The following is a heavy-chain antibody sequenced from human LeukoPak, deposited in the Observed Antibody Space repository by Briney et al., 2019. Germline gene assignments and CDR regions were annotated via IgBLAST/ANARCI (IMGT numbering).Heavy chain of an antibody. D-gene: IGHD6-13*01. V-gene: IGHV3-9*01. CDR3: AKDGSSSWFYYYTDV. CDR2: ISWNSGSI. J-gene: IGHJ6*03. CDR1: GFTFDDYA. Sequence: GGSLRLSCAASGFTFDDYAMHWVRQAPGKGLEWVSGISWNSGSIGYADSVKGRFTISRDNAKNSLYLQMNSLRAEDTALYYCAKDGSSSWFYYYTDVWGKGTTVTVSS.